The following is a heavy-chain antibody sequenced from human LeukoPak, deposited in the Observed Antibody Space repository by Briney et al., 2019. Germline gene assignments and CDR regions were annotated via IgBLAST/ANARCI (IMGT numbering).Heavy chain of an antibody. CDR1: GFSLSTSGMC. CDR2: IDWDDDK. D-gene: IGHD3-22*01. Sequence: SGPTLVNPTQTLTLTCTFSGFSLSTSGMCVSWIRQPPGKALEWLARIDWDDDKYYSTSLKTRLTISKDTSKNQVVLTMTNMEPVDTATYYCARDYYDSSGQGYFQHWGQGTLVTVSP. CDR3: ARDYYDSSGQGYFQH. J-gene: IGHJ1*01. V-gene: IGHV2-70*11.